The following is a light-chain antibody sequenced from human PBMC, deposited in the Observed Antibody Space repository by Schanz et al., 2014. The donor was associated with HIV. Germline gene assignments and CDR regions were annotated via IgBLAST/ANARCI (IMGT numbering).Light chain of an antibody. CDR3: AAWDDSLSGSYV. J-gene: IGLJ1*01. CDR2: SNN. CDR1: SSNIGTNP. Sequence: QSVLTQPPSASGTPGQRVTISCSGSSSNIGTNPVNWYQQLPGTAPKLLIYSNNQRPSGVPDRFSGSKSGTSASLAISGLRSEDEADYYCAAWDDSLSGSYVFGTGTKLTVL. V-gene: IGLV1-47*02.